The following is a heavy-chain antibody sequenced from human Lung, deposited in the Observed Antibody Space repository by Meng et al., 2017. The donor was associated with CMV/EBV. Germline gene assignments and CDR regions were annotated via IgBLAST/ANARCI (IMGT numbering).Heavy chain of an antibody. D-gene: IGHD5/OR15-5a*01. V-gene: IGHV3-53*01. CDR1: GFSVSVNY. CDR2: IYGDGKT. J-gene: IGHJ4*02. Sequence: GGSLRLSCAASGFSVSVNYVSWVRQAPGKGLSWVSVIYGDGKTYYSDSVVGRFTISRDNSRNTVFLQMNNLGADDTANYFCARGSVYFDRWGKGTLVTVSS. CDR3: ARGSVYFDR.